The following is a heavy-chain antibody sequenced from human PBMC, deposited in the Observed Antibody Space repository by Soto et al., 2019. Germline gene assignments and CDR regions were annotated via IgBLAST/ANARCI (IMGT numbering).Heavy chain of an antibody. CDR2: IDHSGST. J-gene: IGHJ4*02. V-gene: IGHV4-59*01. Sequence: SETLSLTCTLSVGSISSYYWNWIRQPPGKGLEWIGYIDHSGSTNYNPSLKSRVTISIDTSKNQFSLKLSSVTAADTAVYYCARVSFDYVWGRGNTYYFDHWGQGTLVTVSS. D-gene: IGHD3-16*01. CDR3: ARVSFDYVWGRGNTYYFDH. CDR1: VGSISSYY.